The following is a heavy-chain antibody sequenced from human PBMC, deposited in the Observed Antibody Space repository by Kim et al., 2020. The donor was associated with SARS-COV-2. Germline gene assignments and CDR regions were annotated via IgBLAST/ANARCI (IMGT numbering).Heavy chain of an antibody. Sequence: SVKVSCKASGGTFSSYAISWVRQAPGQGLEWMGGIIPIFGTANYAQKFQGRVTITADESTSTAYMELSSLRSEDTAVYYCARADIVVVPAARAYYYYYGMDVWGQGTTVTVSS. CDR2: IIPIFGTA. CDR3: ARADIVVVPAARAYYYYYGMDV. CDR1: GGTFSSYA. D-gene: IGHD2-2*01. V-gene: IGHV1-69*13. J-gene: IGHJ6*02.